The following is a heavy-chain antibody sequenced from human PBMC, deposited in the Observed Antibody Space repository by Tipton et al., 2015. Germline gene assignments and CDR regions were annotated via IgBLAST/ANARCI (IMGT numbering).Heavy chain of an antibody. CDR2: ITGSSSTI. CDR1: GFTFSSYS. CDR3: VRSPREEGFDY. V-gene: IGHV3-48*01. J-gene: IGHJ4*02. Sequence: SLRLSCAASGFTFSSYSMNWVRQAPGKGLEWVSYITGSSSTIYYADSVKGRFTISRDNAKNSLYLQMNSLRSEDTAVYYCVRSPREEGFDYWGQGALVTVSS.